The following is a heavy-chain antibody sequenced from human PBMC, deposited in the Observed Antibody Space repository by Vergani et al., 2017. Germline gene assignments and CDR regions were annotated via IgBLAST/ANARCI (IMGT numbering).Heavy chain of an antibody. D-gene: IGHD6-13*01. J-gene: IGHJ6*02. V-gene: IGHV4-34*01. CDR3: ARQQQLVSHQRYYYYGMDV. Sequence: QVQLQQWGAGLLKPSETLSLTCAVYGGSFSGYYWSWIRQPPGKGLEWIGEINHSGSTNYNPSLKSRVTISVDTSKNQFSLKLSSVTAADTAVYFCARQQQLVSHQRYYYYGMDVWGQGTTVTVSS. CDR2: INHSGST. CDR1: GGSFSGYY.